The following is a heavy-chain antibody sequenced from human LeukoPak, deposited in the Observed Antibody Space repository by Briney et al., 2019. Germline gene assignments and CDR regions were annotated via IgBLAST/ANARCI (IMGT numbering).Heavy chain of an antibody. CDR2: IHYSGNT. J-gene: IGHJ4*02. D-gene: IGHD6-6*01. CDR1: GGSISAYY. Sequence: SETLSLTCTVSGGSISAYYWSWIRQPPGKGLEWIGYIHYSGNTNYYPSLKSRITIALDTSKNQFSLKLNSLTAADTAVYYCARFGTSSSRFFDQWGQGSQVTVSS. CDR3: ARFGTSSSRFFDQ. V-gene: IGHV4-59*01.